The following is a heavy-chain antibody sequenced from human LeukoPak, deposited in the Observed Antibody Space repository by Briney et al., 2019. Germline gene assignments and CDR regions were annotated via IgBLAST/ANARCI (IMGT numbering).Heavy chain of an antibody. CDR1: GFTFSSYW. D-gene: IGHD1-26*01. CDR2: IKQDESEK. J-gene: IGHJ4*02. CDR3: ARVSDGAPLDY. V-gene: IGHV3-7*01. Sequence: GGSLRLSCAASGFTFSSYWMRWVRQAPGKGLEWVANIKQDESEKYYVDSVKGRFTISRDNAKNSLYLQMNSLRAEDTAVYYCARVSDGAPLDYWGQGPLVPVSS.